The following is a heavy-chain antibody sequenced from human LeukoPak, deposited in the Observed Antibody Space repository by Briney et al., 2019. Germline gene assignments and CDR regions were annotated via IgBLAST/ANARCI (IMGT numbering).Heavy chain of an antibody. D-gene: IGHD7-27*01. CDR2: VYYTGST. CDR3: ASNTGTVFDY. Sequence: SETLSLTCTVSGDFITAYYWSWIRQPPGKGLEWTGYVYYTGSTEYNPSLRSRVTISLEMSKHQFSLNLTSVTAADTAVYHCASNTGTVFDYWGQGALVTVSS. V-gene: IGHV4-59*01. CDR1: GDFITAYY. J-gene: IGHJ4*02.